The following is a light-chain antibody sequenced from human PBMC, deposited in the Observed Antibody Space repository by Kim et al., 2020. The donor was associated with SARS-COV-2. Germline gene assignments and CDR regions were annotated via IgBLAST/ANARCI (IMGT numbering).Light chain of an antibody. CDR1: KLGDKY. CDR3: QAWDSSSVV. CDR2: QDS. V-gene: IGLV3-1*01. J-gene: IGLJ2*01. Sequence: SYELTQPPSVSVSPGQTASITCSGEKLGDKYACWYQQKPGQSPVLEIYQDSKRPSGIPERFSGSNSGNTATLTISGTQAMDEADYYCQAWDSSSVVFGGG.